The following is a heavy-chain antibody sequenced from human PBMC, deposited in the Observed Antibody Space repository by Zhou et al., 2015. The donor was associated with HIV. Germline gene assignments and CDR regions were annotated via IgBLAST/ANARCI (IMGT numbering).Heavy chain of an antibody. CDR2: IKPRSGGT. Sequence: QVQLVQSGAEVKKPGASVKVSCKTSGYTFTDHYMHWVRQAPGQGLEWMGRIKPRSGGTDYAQKFQGRVTMTRDTSISTAYMELSRLTSDDTAVYYCAREVYDFNYYYYYMDVWGKGTTVTVSS. V-gene: IGHV1-2*06. CDR1: GYTFTDHY. J-gene: IGHJ6*03. D-gene: IGHD3-3*01. CDR3: AREVYDFNYYYYYMDV.